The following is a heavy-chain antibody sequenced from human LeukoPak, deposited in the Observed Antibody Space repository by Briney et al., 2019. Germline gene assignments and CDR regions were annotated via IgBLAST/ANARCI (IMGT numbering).Heavy chain of an antibody. J-gene: IGHJ6*03. CDR2: ITGSGGRT. D-gene: IGHD5-12*01. Sequence: GGSLRLSCAASGFTFSSYAMNWVRQAPGKGLEWVSAITGSGGRTYYADSVKGRFTISRDNSKNTLYLQMNSLRAEDTAVYYCAKDDEVATISLHYYYMDVWGKGTTVTISS. V-gene: IGHV3-23*01. CDR1: GFTFSSYA. CDR3: AKDDEVATISLHYYYMDV.